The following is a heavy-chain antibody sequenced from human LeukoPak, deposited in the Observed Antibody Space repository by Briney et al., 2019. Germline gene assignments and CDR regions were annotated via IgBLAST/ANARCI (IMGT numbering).Heavy chain of an antibody. Sequence: PSEPLSLTCTVSGGSISSYYWSWIRQPPGKGLEWIGYIYHSGSTNYNPSLKSRVTISVDTSKNQFSLNLRSVTAADTAVYYCARDVDPQYWGQGTLVTVSS. J-gene: IGHJ4*02. V-gene: IGHV4-59*01. CDR2: IYHSGST. CDR3: ARDVDPQY. D-gene: IGHD5-12*01. CDR1: GGSISSYY.